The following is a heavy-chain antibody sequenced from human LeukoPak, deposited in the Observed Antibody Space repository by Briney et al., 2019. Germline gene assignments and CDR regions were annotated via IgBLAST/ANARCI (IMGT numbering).Heavy chain of an antibody. CDR3: ARGALLWFGDL. V-gene: IGHV4-59*01. D-gene: IGHD3-10*01. Sequence: SETLSLTCTVSGGSISSYYWSWIRQPPGKGLEWIGYIYYSGSTNYNPSLRSRVTISVDTSKNQFSLKLSSVTAADTAVYYCARGALLWFGDLWGQGTLVTVSS. CDR1: GGSISSYY. CDR2: IYYSGST. J-gene: IGHJ4*02.